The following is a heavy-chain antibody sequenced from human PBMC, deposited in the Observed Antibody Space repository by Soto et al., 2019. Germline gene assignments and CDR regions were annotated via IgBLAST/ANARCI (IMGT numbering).Heavy chain of an antibody. CDR1: GFTFTRDS. J-gene: IGHJ4*02. Sequence: GGSLRLSCAASGFTFTRDSMNWVRQAPGKGLEWVSSISSTTNYIYYGDSMKGRFTISRDNAKNSLYLEMNSLSAEDKAVYYCARESEDLTSNFDYWGQGTLVTVSS. V-gene: IGHV3-21*06. CDR3: ARESEDLTSNFDY. CDR2: ISSTTNYI.